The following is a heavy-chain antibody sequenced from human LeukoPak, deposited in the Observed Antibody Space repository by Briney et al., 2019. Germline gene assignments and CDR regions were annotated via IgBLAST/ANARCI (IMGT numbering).Heavy chain of an antibody. V-gene: IGHV3-30*02. CDR3: ARLSYSGYDWGNWFDP. CDR2: VRYTGNNK. J-gene: IGHJ5*02. Sequence: GGSLRLSCAASDFTLSNYAMHWVRQAPGKGLEWVAFVRYTGNNKYYADSVKGRFTISRDTSANMLYLQMNSLRTEDTAIYYCARLSYSGYDWGNWFDPWGQGTLVTVSS. D-gene: IGHD5-12*01. CDR1: DFTLSNYA.